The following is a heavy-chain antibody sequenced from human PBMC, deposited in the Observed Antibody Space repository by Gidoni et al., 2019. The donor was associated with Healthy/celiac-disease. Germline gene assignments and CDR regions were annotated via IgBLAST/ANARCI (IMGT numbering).Heavy chain of an antibody. J-gene: IGHJ4*02. V-gene: IGHV3-48*02. CDR2: ISSSSSTI. CDR3: ATSRGLAVAGTCLD. D-gene: IGHD6-19*01. Sequence: EAQLVVSGGGLVQPGGSLRLSCAAPGFTFSSYSMNWVRQDPGKGLEWVSDISSSSSTIYYADSVKGRFTISRDNAKNSLYLQMNSLRDEDTAVYYCATSRGLAVAGTCLDWGQGTLVTVSS. CDR1: GFTFSSYS.